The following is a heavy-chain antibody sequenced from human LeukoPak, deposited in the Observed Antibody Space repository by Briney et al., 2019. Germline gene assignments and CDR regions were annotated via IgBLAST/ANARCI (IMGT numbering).Heavy chain of an antibody. CDR1: GGSISNYY. CDR2: IYYSGST. V-gene: IGHV4-59*01. Sequence: PSETLSPTCTVSGGSISNYYWSWIRQPPGKGLEWIGYIYYSGSTKYSPSLKSRVTISVDTSKNQFSLRLSSVTAADTAVYYCARDWGVSARPGYMDVWGKGTTVTVSS. CDR3: ARDWGVSARPGYMDV. D-gene: IGHD6-6*01. J-gene: IGHJ6*03.